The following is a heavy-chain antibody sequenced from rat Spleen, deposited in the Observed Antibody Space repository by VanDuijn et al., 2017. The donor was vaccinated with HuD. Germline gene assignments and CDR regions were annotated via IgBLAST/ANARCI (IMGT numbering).Heavy chain of an antibody. CDR2: INNNGGTT. V-gene: IGHV5-46*01. Sequence: EVQLVESGGGLVQPGRSMRLSCVASGFTFSGFPMAWVRQAPANGLEWVATINNNGGTTYYRVSVKGRFTISRDNARSTLYLQMNSLRSEDTATYSCTMEGLRRVFDYWGQGVMVTVSS. D-gene: IGHD1-11*01. J-gene: IGHJ2*01. CDR1: GFTFSGFP. CDR3: TMEGLRRVFDY.